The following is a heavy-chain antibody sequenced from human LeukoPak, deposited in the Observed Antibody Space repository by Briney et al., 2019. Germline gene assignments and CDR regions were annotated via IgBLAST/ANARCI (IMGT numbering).Heavy chain of an antibody. CDR3: ARDQTGITVAATGWFDP. V-gene: IGHV3-11*04. Sequence: PGGSLRLSCAASGFTFSDYYMSWIRQAPGRGLEWVSYISNSGTTRYYADSVKGRFTISRDNAKNSLYLQMNSLRAEDTAVYYCARDQTGITVAATGWFDPWGQGTLVTDSS. J-gene: IGHJ5*02. CDR2: ISNSGTTR. D-gene: IGHD6-19*01. CDR1: GFTFSDYY.